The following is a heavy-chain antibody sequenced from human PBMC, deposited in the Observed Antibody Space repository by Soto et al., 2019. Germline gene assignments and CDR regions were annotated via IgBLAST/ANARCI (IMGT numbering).Heavy chain of an antibody. CDR3: AGILMNYYCLDY. Sequence: PSESLSLTCTVSGGSISSSSYYWGWIRQPPGKGLEWIGSIYYSGSTYYNPSLKSRVTISVDTSKNQFSLKLSSVTAADTAVYYCAGILMNYYCLDYWGQGALVTVSS. V-gene: IGHV4-39*01. CDR2: IYYSGST. J-gene: IGHJ4*02. D-gene: IGHD3-10*01. CDR1: GGSISSSSYY.